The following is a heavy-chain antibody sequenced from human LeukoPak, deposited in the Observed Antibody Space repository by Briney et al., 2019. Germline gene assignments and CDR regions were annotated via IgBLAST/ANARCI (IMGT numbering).Heavy chain of an antibody. CDR3: ARDGYTDKGNWFDP. Sequence: ASVKVSCKASGYTFTSYYMHWVRQAPGQGLEWMGWISAYNGNTNYAQKLQGRVTMTTDTSTSTAYMELRSLRSDDTAVYYCARDGYTDKGNWFDPWGQGTLVTVSS. CDR1: GYTFTSYY. J-gene: IGHJ5*02. CDR2: ISAYNGNT. D-gene: IGHD6-13*01. V-gene: IGHV1-18*04.